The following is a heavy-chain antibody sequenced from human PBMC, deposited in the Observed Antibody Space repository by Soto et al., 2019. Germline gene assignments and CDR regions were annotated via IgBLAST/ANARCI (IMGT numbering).Heavy chain of an antibody. CDR1: GYSFTSYW. D-gene: IGHD3-10*01. Sequence: PXESLTNSWKGSGYSFTSYWISLVRQMRGKGLEWMGRIDPSDSYTNYSPSFQGHVSISADKSITTAYLQWTSLKASDSAMYYCARRGYGSVGYYSHNNFDSWGQGTLVTVSS. CDR3: ARRGYGSVGYYSHNNFDS. V-gene: IGHV5-10-1*01. J-gene: IGHJ5*01. CDR2: IDPSDSYT.